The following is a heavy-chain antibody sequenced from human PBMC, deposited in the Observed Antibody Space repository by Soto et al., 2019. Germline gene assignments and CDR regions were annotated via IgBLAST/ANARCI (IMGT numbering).Heavy chain of an antibody. CDR1: GFTFSSYS. CDR2: ISSSSTTM. J-gene: IGHJ5*02. V-gene: IGHV3-48*01. Sequence: GGSLRLSCAASGFTFSSYSMNWVRQAPGKGLEWVSYISSSSTTMYYADSVKGRFTISRDNAKNSLYLQMKSLRAEDTAVYYCARASSIAAPWFDPWGQGTLVTVSS. CDR3: ARASSIAAPWFDP. D-gene: IGHD6-6*01.